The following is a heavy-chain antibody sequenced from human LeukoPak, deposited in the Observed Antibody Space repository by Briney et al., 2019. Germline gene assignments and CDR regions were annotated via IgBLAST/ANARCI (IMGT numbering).Heavy chain of an antibody. J-gene: IGHJ3*02. CDR3: ARDRNSGSHYAFDI. Sequence: PSETLSLTCTVSGGSISSYYWSWIRQPAGKGLEWIGRIYTSGSTNYNPSLKSRVTMSVDTSKNQFSLKLSSVTAADTAVYYCARDRNSGSHYAFDIWGQGTMVTVSS. CDR1: GGSISSYY. V-gene: IGHV4-4*07. CDR2: IYTSGST. D-gene: IGHD1-26*01.